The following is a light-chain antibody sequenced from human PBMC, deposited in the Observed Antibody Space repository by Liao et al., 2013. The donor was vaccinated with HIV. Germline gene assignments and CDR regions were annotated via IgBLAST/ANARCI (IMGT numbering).Light chain of an antibody. J-gene: IGLJ2*01. Sequence: DELTQPPSVSVSPGQTASITCSGNMLGDKYASWYQQRPGQSPVLVIYQSTKRPSGIPERFSGSNSGNTATLSISSVGAGDEGDFFCQVWDRGSDQVVFGGGTTLTVL. CDR3: QVWDRGSDQVV. CDR1: MLGDKY. V-gene: IGLV3-1*01. CDR2: QST.